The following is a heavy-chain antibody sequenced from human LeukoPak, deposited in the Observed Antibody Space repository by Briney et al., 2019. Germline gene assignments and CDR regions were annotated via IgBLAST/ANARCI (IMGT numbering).Heavy chain of an antibody. CDR1: GGSISSGGYS. V-gene: IGHV4-30-2*01. J-gene: IGHJ4*02. Sequence: SQTLSLTCAVSGGSISSGGYSWSWIRQPPGKGLEWIGYIYHSGSTYYNPSLKSRVTISVDRSKNQFSLKLSSVTAADTAVYYCARAEGRYSPNPIADYWGQGTLVTVSS. CDR2: IYHSGST. D-gene: IGHD5-18*01. CDR3: ARAEGRYSPNPIADY.